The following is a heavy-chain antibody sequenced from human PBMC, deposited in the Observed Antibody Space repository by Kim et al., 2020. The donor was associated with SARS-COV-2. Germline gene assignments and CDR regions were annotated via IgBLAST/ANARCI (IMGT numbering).Heavy chain of an antibody. V-gene: IGHV1-18*04. D-gene: IGHD3-22*01. J-gene: IGHJ4*02. CDR1: GYTFTTYG. CDR2: ISGYNGNT. Sequence: ASVKVSCKASGYTFTTYGFSWVRQAPGQGLEWMGWISGYNGNTNYAQKLQGRVTMTTDTSTSTAYMELRSLRSDDTAVYYCTRTSVQWLLGYFDYWGQGTLVTVSS. CDR3: TRTSVQWLLGYFDY.